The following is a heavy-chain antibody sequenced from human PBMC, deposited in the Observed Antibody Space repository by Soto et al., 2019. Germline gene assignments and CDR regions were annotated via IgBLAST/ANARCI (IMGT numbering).Heavy chain of an antibody. V-gene: IGHV4-34*01. J-gene: IGHJ6*02. CDR2: INHSGST. Sequence: SWILQPPGKGLEWIGEINHSGSTNYNPSLKSRVTISVDTSKNKFSLKLSSVTAADTAVYYCARRTVQQWLEYYYYGMDVWGQGTTVTVSS. CDR3: ARRTVQQWLEYYYYGMDV. D-gene: IGHD5-18*01.